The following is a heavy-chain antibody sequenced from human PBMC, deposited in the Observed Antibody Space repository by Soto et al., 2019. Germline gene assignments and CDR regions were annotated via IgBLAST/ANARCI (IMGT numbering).Heavy chain of an antibody. Sequence: QVQLVEFGGALVKPGGSLRLSCAASGFPFSDYYMSWIRQAPGKGLEWVSSIGSSSSYINYADSVKGRFTIYRDNAKNSLYLQMNSLSAEDTAVYYCARRRPIGYYNYWGQGTLVTVSA. CDR2: IGSSSSYI. V-gene: IGHV3-11*05. CDR3: ARRRPIGYYNY. J-gene: IGHJ4*02. CDR1: GFPFSDYY. D-gene: IGHD3-22*01.